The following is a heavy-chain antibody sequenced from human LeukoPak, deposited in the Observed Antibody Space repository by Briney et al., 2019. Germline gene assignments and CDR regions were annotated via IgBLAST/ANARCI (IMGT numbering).Heavy chain of an antibody. CDR2: INHSGST. CDR1: GGSFSGYY. D-gene: IGHD2-2*01. Sequence: KASETLSLTCAVYGGSFSGYYWSWIRQPPGKGLEWIGEINHSGSTNYNPSLKSRVTISVDTSKNQFSLKLSSVTAADTAVYYCARGGYCSSTSCNYNWFDPWGQGTLVTVSS. V-gene: IGHV4-34*01. J-gene: IGHJ5*02. CDR3: ARGGYCSSTSCNYNWFDP.